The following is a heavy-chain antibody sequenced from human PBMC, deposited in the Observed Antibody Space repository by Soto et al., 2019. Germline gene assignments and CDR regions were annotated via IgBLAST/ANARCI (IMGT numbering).Heavy chain of an antibody. CDR1: GFTFRSYA. V-gene: IGHV3-23*01. D-gene: IGHD2-2*01. CDR2: LSDSGGHT. CDR3: AKDSQSVSVSAARVYGMDV. J-gene: IGHJ6*02. Sequence: GSLRLSCAGSGFTFRSYAMTWVRQAPGKGLEWVSTLSDSGGHTYYADSVKGRFTISRDNPKNTLYLQRNSLRAEDTAVYYCAKDSQSVSVSAARVYGMDVWGQGTTVTVSS.